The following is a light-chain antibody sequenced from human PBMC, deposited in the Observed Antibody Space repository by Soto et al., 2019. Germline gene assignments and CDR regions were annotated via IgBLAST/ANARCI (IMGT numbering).Light chain of an antibody. CDR2: GSS. CDR3: QQYNYCPWT. CDR1: QSVSSN. V-gene: IGKV3-15*01. Sequence: EIVMTQSPATLSASPGDRATLSCRASQSVSSNLAWYQQKPGQAPRLLIYGSSTRATGIPTMCSGSCSGTEFTTTSSRLQAEYFSVYYYQQYNYCPWTFGQGTKVEIK. J-gene: IGKJ1*01.